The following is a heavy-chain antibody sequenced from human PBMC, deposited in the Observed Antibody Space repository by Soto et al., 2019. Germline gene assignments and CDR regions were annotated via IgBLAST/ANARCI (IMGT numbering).Heavy chain of an antibody. Sequence: PSETLSLTCTVSGGSISSRDSYWGWIRQPPGQGLEWIGSFPYSGSTYYNPSLKSRVTISVATSKNQLYLRVTSVTAADTAVYDGARGFGSSHFDYWGQGTLVTVSS. J-gene: IGHJ4*02. V-gene: IGHV4-39*01. D-gene: IGHD3-10*01. CDR3: ARGFGSSHFDY. CDR1: GGSISSRDSY. CDR2: FPYSGST.